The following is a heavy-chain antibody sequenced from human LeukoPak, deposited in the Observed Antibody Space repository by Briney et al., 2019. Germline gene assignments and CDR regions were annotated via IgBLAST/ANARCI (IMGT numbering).Heavy chain of an antibody. Sequence: SVKVSCKASGGTFSSYAISWVRQAPGQGLEWMGGIIPIFGTANYAQKFQGRVTITADKSTSTAYMEVSSLRPEDTALYYCARGSGHCSGGSCYSGDFFDHWGQGTLVAVSS. V-gene: IGHV1-69*06. CDR2: IIPIFGTA. J-gene: IGHJ4*02. CDR3: ARGSGHCSGGSCYSGDFFDH. CDR1: GGTFSSYA. D-gene: IGHD2-15*01.